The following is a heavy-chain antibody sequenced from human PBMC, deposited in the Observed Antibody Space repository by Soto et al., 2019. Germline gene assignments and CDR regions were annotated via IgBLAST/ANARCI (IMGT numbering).Heavy chain of an antibody. J-gene: IGHJ1*01. D-gene: IGHD3-16*02. CDR3: VGPSSYRYFQH. V-gene: IGHV3-23*01. CDR2: IGATGGST. Sequence: GSLRLSCAASGFTFSSYGMSWVRQAPGKGLEWVSTIGATGGSTYYADSVKGRFTISRDNSKNTLYLKMNSLRAEDTAVYDSVGPSSYRYFQHWGQGTLGTVSS. CDR1: GFTFSSYG.